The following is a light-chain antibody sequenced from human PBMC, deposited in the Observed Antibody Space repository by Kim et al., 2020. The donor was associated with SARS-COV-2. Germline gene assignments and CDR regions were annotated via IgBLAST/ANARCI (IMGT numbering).Light chain of an antibody. Sequence: EIVMTQSPAPLSVAPGERATLSCRASQSISTNLAWYQQKPGQAPRLLMYGASTRATGIPARFSGSGSGTEFTLTISSLQSEDFAVYSCQQYNDWPYTFGQGTTLEI. CDR3: QQYNDWPYT. J-gene: IGKJ2*01. V-gene: IGKV3-15*01. CDR2: GAS. CDR1: QSISTN.